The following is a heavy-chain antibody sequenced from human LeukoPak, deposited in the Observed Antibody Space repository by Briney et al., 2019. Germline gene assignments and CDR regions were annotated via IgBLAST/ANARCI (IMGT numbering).Heavy chain of an antibody. CDR2: IYYSGST. CDR1: GGSISSYY. CDR3: ARQDYCSGGSCYDY. J-gene: IGHJ4*02. Sequence: SETLSLTCTVSGGSISSYYWSWIRQPPGKGLEWIGYIYYSGSTNYNPSLKSRVTISVDTSKNQFSLKLSSVTAADTAVYYCARQDYCSGGSCYDYWGQGTLVTLSS. D-gene: IGHD2-15*01. V-gene: IGHV4-59*01.